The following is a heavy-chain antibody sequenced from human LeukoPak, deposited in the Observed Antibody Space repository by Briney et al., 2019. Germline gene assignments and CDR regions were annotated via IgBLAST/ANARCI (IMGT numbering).Heavy chain of an antibody. CDR1: GGSISSSSYY. CDR3: ARDGGVEYCSSTSCYTGAFDI. J-gene: IGHJ3*02. CDR2: IYYSGST. Sequence: SETLSLTCTVSGGSISSSSYYWGRIRQPPGKGLEWIGSIYYSGSTYYNPSLKSRVTISVDTSKNQFSLKLSSVTAADTAVYYCARDGGVEYCSSTSCYTGAFDIWGQGTMVTAST. V-gene: IGHV4-39*07. D-gene: IGHD2-2*02.